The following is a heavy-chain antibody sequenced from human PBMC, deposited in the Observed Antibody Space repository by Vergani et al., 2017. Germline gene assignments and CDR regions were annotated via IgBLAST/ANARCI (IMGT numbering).Heavy chain of an antibody. J-gene: IGHJ4*02. D-gene: IGHD6-19*01. CDR1: GGSISSYY. V-gene: IGHV4-59*01. Sequence: QVQLQESGPGLVKPSETLSLTCTVSGGSISSYYWSWIRQPPGKGLEWIGYIYYSGSTTYNPSLKSRVTISVDTSKNQFSLKLSSVTAADTAVYYCASRSGLVRGIDYWGQGTLVTVSS. CDR2: IYYSGST. CDR3: ASRSGLVRGIDY.